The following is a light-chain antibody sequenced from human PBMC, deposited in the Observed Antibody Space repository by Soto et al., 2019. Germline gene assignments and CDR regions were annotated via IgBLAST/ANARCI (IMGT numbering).Light chain of an antibody. CDR3: HPYKHWHPWLT. J-gene: IGKJ4*02. CDR2: RAS. Sequence: EIVLTQSPATLPGSPGERAALPCRASQSVSSDSAWHQQKPGQAPRLLIYRASTRAPGIPGRFRGSGSGTEFTLPGRSLQSVYFSVYDCHPYKHWHPWLTFGGGPKVEIK. CDR1: QSVSSD. V-gene: IGKV3-15*01.